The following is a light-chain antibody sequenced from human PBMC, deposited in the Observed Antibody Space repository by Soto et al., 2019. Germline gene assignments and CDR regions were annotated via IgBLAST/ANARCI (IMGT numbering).Light chain of an antibody. CDR3: AAWVDTLNGQV. CDR2: SNN. J-gene: IGLJ2*01. CDR1: SSNIGSNT. Sequence: QSVLTQPPSASGTPGQRVTISCSGSSSNIGSNTVNWYQQLPGTAPKLLIYSNNQRPSGVPDRFSGSKSGTSASLAISGLKSADEADYYCAAWVDTLNGQVFRGRTKLTVL. V-gene: IGLV1-44*01.